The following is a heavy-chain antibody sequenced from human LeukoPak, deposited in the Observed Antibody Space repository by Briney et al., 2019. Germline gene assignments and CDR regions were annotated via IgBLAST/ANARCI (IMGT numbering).Heavy chain of an antibody. D-gene: IGHD3-9*01. Sequence: GGSLRHSCAASGFTFSSYSMNWVRQAPGKGLEWVSSIISSGTYIYYADSVKGRFTISRDNARNSLSLQMNSLRAEDTAVYYCARDGDILTGYYFDYWGQGTLVTVSS. J-gene: IGHJ4*02. V-gene: IGHV3-21*01. CDR3: ARDGDILTGYYFDY. CDR2: IISSGTYI. CDR1: GFTFSSYS.